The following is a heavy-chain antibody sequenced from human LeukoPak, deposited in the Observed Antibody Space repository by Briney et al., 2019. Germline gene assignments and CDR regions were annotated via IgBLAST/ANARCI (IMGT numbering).Heavy chain of an antibody. D-gene: IGHD2-21*02. CDR1: GYTFTSYY. V-gene: IGHV1-69*13. J-gene: IGHJ4*02. CDR2: IIPIFGTA. CDR3: ARRYCGGDCYRGAFDY. Sequence: ASVKVSCKASGYTFTSYYMYWVRQAPGQGLEWMGGIIPIFGTANYAQKLQGRVTITADESTSTAYMELSSLRSEDTAVYYRARRYCGGDCYRGAFDYWGQGTLVTVSS.